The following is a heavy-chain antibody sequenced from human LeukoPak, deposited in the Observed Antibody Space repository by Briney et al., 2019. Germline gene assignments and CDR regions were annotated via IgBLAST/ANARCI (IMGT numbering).Heavy chain of an antibody. V-gene: IGHV3-20*04. CDR3: ARDGGQPYAFDI. Sequence: PGGSLRLFCAASGFTFDDYGMSWVRQAPGKGLEWVSGINWNGGSTGYADSVKGRFTISRDNAKNSLYLQMNSLRAEDTALYYCARDGGQPYAFDIWGQGTMVTVSS. D-gene: IGHD4-23*01. CDR2: INWNGGST. J-gene: IGHJ3*02. CDR1: GFTFDDYG.